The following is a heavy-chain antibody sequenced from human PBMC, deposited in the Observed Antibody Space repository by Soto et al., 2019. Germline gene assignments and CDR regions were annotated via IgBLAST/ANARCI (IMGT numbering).Heavy chain of an antibody. D-gene: IGHD2-15*01. CDR3: AKDGRVADRPIDY. J-gene: IGHJ4*02. CDR1: GFTFSSYA. V-gene: IGHV3-23*01. Sequence: GGSLRLSCAASGFTFSSYAMSWVRQAPGKGLEWFSAISGSGGSTYYADSVKGRFTISRDNSKNTLYLQMNSLRAEDTAVYYWAKDGRVADRPIDYWGQGTLVTVSS. CDR2: ISGSGGST.